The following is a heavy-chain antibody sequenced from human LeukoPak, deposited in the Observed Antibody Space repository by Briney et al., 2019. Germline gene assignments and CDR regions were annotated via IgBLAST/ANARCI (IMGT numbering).Heavy chain of an antibody. CDR2: ISAYNGNT. CDR1: GYTFTRYG. D-gene: IGHD5-18*01. Sequence: ASGKVSCKASGYTFTRYGISWVRQAPGQELEWMGWISAYNGNTNYAQKLQGRVTMTTDTSTSTAYMELRSLRSDDTAVYYCATTSLRGYSYGFDYWGQGTLVTVSS. J-gene: IGHJ4*02. V-gene: IGHV1-18*01. CDR3: ATTSLRGYSYGFDY.